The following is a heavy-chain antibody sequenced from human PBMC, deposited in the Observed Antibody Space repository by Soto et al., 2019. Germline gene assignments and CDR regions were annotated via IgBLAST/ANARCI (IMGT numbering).Heavy chain of an antibody. CDR3: ARRYTVTTSGWLDP. CDR1: GYTFSGQF. J-gene: IGHJ5*02. D-gene: IGHD4-17*01. V-gene: IGHV1-2*02. Sequence: ASVKVSCKASGYTFSGQFIYWVRQAPGQGLEWMGWINPKTGVTKYAQKFQGRVTMTRATSINTAYMEMSRLRSDDTAVYYCARRYTVTTSGWLDPWGQGTLVTVSS. CDR2: INPKTGVT.